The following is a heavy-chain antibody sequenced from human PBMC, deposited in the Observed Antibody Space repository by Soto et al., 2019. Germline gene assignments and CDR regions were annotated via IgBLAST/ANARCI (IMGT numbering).Heavy chain of an antibody. CDR3: AKGPSKNRYNWNGYYFDY. J-gene: IGHJ4*02. Sequence: GGSLRLSCAASGFTFSSYAMSWVRQAPAQGLEWVSAISGSGSSTYYADSVKGRFTISRDNSKNPLYLQMNSLRAEDTAVYYCAKGPSKNRYNWNGYYFDYWGQGTLVTVSS. D-gene: IGHD1-20*01. CDR1: GFTFSSYA. CDR2: ISGSGSST. V-gene: IGHV3-23*01.